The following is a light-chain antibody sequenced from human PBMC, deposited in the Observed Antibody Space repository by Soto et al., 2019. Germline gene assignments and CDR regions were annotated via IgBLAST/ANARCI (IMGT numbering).Light chain of an antibody. V-gene: IGKV1-39*01. Sequence: DIQMTQSPSSLSASVGDRVTITCRASQTISSYLNWYQQRPGKAPNLLIYASSSLQSGVTPRFSGSGYGTDFTLTISSLQPKDFATYYCHQTYSTPITFGQGTRLEIK. J-gene: IGKJ5*01. CDR2: ASS. CDR1: QTISSY. CDR3: HQTYSTPIT.